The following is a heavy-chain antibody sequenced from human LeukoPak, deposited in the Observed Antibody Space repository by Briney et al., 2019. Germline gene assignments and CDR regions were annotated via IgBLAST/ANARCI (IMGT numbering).Heavy chain of an antibody. D-gene: IGHD2-2*01. CDR2: ISYDGSNK. CDR1: GFTFSSYG. J-gene: IGHJ4*02. Sequence: PGGSLRLSCAASGFTFSSYGMHWVRQAPGKGLEWVAVISYDGSNKYYADSVKGRFTISRDNSKNTLYLQMNSLRAEDTAVYYCAKGGIVVVPAAPSPFHFDYWGQGTLVTVSS. V-gene: IGHV3-30*18. CDR3: AKGGIVVVPAAPSPFHFDY.